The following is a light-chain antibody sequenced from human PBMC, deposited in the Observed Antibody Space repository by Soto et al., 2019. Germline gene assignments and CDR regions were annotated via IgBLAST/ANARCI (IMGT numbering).Light chain of an antibody. CDR1: QGISSY. CDR3: QQYYSYPRT. CDR2: GAS. V-gene: IGKV1-8*01. Sequence: AIRMTQSPSSLSASTGDRVTITCRASQGISSYLAWYQQKPGKAPKLLIYGASTLKSGVPSRFSGSGSGTDFTLTISCLQSEDFATYYCQQYYSYPRTFGQGTKVEIK. J-gene: IGKJ1*01.